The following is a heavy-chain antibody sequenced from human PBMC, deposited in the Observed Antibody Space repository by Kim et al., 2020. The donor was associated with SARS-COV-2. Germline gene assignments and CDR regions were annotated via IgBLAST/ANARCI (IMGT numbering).Heavy chain of an antibody. CDR3: ARGGFSSPIQRHPLENWFDP. V-gene: IGHV4-34*01. Sequence: RVTISVDTSKNQFSLKLSSVTAADTAVYYCARGGFSSPIQRHPLENWFDPWGQGTLVTVSS. D-gene: IGHD6-13*01. J-gene: IGHJ5*02.